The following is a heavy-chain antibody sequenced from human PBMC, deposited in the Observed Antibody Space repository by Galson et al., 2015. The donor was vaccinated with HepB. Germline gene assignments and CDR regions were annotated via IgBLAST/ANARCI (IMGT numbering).Heavy chain of an antibody. D-gene: IGHD6-6*01. CDR2: IDPSDSYT. CDR1: GYSFPSYW. CDR3: ARHHSPIAARTYFDY. V-gene: IGHV5-10-1*01. J-gene: IGHJ4*02. Sequence: QSGAEVTKPGESLRVSCTGSGYSFPSYWISWVRQMPGKGLEWMGRIDPSDSYTNYSPSFQGHVTISADESISTAYLQWSSLKASDTAMYYCARHHSPIAARTYFDYWGQGTLVTVSS.